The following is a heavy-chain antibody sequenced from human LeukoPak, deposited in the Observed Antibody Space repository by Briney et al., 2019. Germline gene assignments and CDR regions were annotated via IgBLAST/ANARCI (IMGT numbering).Heavy chain of an antibody. Sequence: LSLTCTVSSVSISSGGYYWSWVRQAPGKGLEWVSAISGSGGSTYYADSVKGRFTISRDNSRNTLYLQMNRLRAEDTAVYYCAKDKYSGSARAFDIWGQGTIVTVSS. J-gene: IGHJ3*02. V-gene: IGHV3-23*01. CDR2: ISGSGGST. CDR1: SVSISSGGYY. D-gene: IGHD1-26*01. CDR3: AKDKYSGSARAFDI.